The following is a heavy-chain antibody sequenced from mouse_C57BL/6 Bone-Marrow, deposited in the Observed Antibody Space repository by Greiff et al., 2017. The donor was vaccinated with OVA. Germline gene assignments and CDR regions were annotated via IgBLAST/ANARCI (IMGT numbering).Heavy chain of an antibody. D-gene: IGHD1-1*01. CDR2: IFPGSGST. Sequence: QVQLQQSGPELVKPGASVKISCKASGYTFTDYYINWVKQRPGQGLEWIGWIFPGSGSTYYNEKFKGKATLTVDKSSITAYMLLSSLTSEDSAVYFCARVGYYGSSYREDAMDYWGQGTSVTVSS. V-gene: IGHV1-75*01. CDR3: ARVGYYGSSYREDAMDY. CDR1: GYTFTDYY. J-gene: IGHJ4*01.